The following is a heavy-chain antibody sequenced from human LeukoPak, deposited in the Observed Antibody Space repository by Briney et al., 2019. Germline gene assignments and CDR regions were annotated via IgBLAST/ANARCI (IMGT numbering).Heavy chain of an antibody. D-gene: IGHD3/OR15-3a*01. CDR3: ARTLYYYYYMDV. CDR1: GFTFSSYA. V-gene: IGHV3-23*01. J-gene: IGHJ6*03. Sequence: PGGSLRLSCAASGFTFSSYAMSWVRQGPGKGLEWVSAIRGSGGSTYYADSVKGRFTISRDNSKNTVYVQMNSLRAEDTAVYYCARTLYYYYYMDVWGKGTTVTVSS. CDR2: IRGSGGST.